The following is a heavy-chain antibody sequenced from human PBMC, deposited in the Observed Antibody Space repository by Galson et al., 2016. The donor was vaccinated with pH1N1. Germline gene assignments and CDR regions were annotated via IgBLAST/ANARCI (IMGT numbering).Heavy chain of an antibody. Sequence: SETLSLTCTVSGDSISSYYWSWIREPPGKGLEWIGSFHHTDGTYYNPSLKSRVTISVDTSKSQISLTLSSVSAADTAMYYCARSAQWLLYSRFDPWGQGILVTVSS. CDR2: FHHTDGT. CDR1: GDSISSYY. J-gene: IGHJ5*02. D-gene: IGHD6-19*01. CDR3: ARSAQWLLYSRFDP. V-gene: IGHV4-38-2*02.